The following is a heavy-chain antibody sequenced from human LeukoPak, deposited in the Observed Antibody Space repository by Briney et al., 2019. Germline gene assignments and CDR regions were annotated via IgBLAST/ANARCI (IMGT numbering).Heavy chain of an antibody. V-gene: IGHV1-2*06. D-gene: IGHD6-13*01. J-gene: IGHJ5*02. CDR3: AKVPPSITAAGNWLGP. CDR2: INPNTGGT. Sequence: AASVKVSCKASGYTFTGYYIHWVRQAPGQGLEWMGRINPNTGGTDYAQKLQGRVTMTRDTSITTDYMELSRLASDDTAIYYCAKVPPSITAAGNWLGPWGQGALVTVSS. CDR1: GYTFTGYY.